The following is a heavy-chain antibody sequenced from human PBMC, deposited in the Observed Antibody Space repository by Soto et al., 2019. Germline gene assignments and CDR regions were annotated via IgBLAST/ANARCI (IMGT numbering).Heavy chain of an antibody. Sequence: PSETLSLTCTVSGGSITTYDWSWIRQPPGKGLEWIGYIYYSGSTSYNPSLKSRVTISVDTSKNQFSLKLRSVTAADTAVYYCASDRSSGWDQGYGMDVWGQGTTVTVSS. CDR2: IYYSGST. D-gene: IGHD6-19*01. CDR3: ASDRSSGWDQGYGMDV. CDR1: GGSITTYD. V-gene: IGHV4-59*13. J-gene: IGHJ6*02.